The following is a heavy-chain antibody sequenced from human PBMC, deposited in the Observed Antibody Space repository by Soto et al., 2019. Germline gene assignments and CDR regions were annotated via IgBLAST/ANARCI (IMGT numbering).Heavy chain of an antibody. J-gene: IGHJ4*02. D-gene: IGHD5-18*01. CDR3: ARGGYSNGYCY. CDR1: GESFSGHY. CDR2: INHSGST. V-gene: IGHV4-34*01. Sequence: QVQLQQWGAGLLKPSETLSLTCAVYGESFSGHYWSWIRQPPGKGLEWIGEINHSGSTNYNPTLKSRVTISVDTSKNQFSLEVSSVTAAETAVYYCARGGYSNGYCYWGQGNLVTVSS.